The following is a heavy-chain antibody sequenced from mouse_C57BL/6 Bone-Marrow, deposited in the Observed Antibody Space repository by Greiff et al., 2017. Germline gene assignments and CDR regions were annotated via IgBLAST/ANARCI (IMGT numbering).Heavy chain of an antibody. CDR3: ARRRFWYFDV. V-gene: IGHV1-76*01. J-gene: IGHJ1*03. Sequence: QVQLKQSGAELVRPGASVKLSCKASGYTFTDYYINWVKQRPGQGLEWIARIYPGSGNTYYNEKFKGKATLTAEKSSSTAYMQLSSLTSEDSAVYFCARRRFWYFDVWGTGTTVTVSS. CDR2: IYPGSGNT. CDR1: GYTFTDYY.